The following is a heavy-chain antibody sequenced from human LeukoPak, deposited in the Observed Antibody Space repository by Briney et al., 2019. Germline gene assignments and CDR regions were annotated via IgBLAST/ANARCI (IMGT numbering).Heavy chain of an antibody. CDR2: IWYDGSNK. V-gene: IGHV3-33*01. CDR3: ARELVVAGFDY. D-gene: IGHD2-15*01. J-gene: IGHJ4*02. CDR1: GFTFSSYG. Sequence: PGGSLRLSCAASGFTFSSYGMHWVRQAPGKGLEWVAVIWYDGSNKYYADSVKGRFTISRDNSKNTLYLQMNSLRAEDTAVYYCARELVVAGFDYWGQGTLVTVSS.